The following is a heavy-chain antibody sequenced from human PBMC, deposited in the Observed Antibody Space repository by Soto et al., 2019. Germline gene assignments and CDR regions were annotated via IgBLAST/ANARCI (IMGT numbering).Heavy chain of an antibody. CDR2: IKQEGNEK. J-gene: IGHJ6*03. CDR3: ACGYSGYDFEERSALGLYYYMDV. Sequence: EVQLVESGGGLVQPGGSLRLSCAASGFTCSSYWMSWVRQAPGKGLEWVANIKQEGNEKYYVDFVKGRFTISRDNAKNSLYLQMNSLRAEDTAVYYCACGYSGYDFEERSALGLYYYMDVWGKGTTVTVSS. V-gene: IGHV3-7*01. D-gene: IGHD5-12*01. CDR1: GFTCSSYW.